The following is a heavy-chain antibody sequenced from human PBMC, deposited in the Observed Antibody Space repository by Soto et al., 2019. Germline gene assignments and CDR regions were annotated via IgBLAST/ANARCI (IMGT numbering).Heavy chain of an antibody. V-gene: IGHV1-69*01. D-gene: IGHD3-3*01. J-gene: IGHJ4*02. CDR3: ARGQFYDFWSGYYLDY. CDR2: IIPIFGAT. CDR1: GGTFGKSV. Sequence: QVPLVQSGAEMKTPGSSVRVSCKASGGTFGKSVISWVRQAPGQGLEWMGGIIPIFGATHYAQKFQGRVTITADEFTTTAYMVLSSLQSEDTAVYYWARGQFYDFWSGYYLDYWGQGTLVTVSS.